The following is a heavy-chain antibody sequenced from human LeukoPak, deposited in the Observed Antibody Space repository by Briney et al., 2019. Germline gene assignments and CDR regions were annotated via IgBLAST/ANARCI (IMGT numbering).Heavy chain of an antibody. CDR3: AREVRGGYCSSTSCYTS. CDR2: ISSSSSYI. Sequence: GGSLRLSCAASGFTFSSYSMNWVRQAPGKGLEWVSSISSSSSYIYYADSVKGRFTISRDNAKNSLYLQMNSLRAEDTAVYYCAREVRGGYCSSTSCYTSWGQGTLVTVPS. J-gene: IGHJ4*02. CDR1: GFTFSSYS. D-gene: IGHD2-2*02. V-gene: IGHV3-21*01.